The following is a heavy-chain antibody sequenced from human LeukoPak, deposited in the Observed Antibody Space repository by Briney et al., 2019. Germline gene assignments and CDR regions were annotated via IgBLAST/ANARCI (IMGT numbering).Heavy chain of an antibody. CDR1: GFTFSSYA. V-gene: IGHV3-23*01. CDR3: ARESQDGTTVVSSVDY. CDR2: ISGSGGST. J-gene: IGHJ4*02. Sequence: GGSLRLSRAASGFTFSSYAMSWVRQAPGKGREWVSAISGSGGSTYYADSVKGRFTISRDNAKNSLYLQMNSLRAEDTAVYYCARESQDGTTVVSSVDYWGQGTLVTVSS. D-gene: IGHD4-23*01.